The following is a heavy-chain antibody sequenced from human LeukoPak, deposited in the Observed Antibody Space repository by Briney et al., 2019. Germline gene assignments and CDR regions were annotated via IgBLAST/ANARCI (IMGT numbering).Heavy chain of an antibody. V-gene: IGHV3-48*03. CDR2: ISSSGSTR. D-gene: IGHD4-11*01. CDR1: GFLVSRNH. Sequence: PGGSLRLPCAASGFLVSRNHMTWVRQAPGKGLQWVSYISSSGSTRYYAESVKGRFTISRDNTRNSLYLQMNSLRAEDTALYYCARMNTVLFNGLNSYYYVDVWGKGTTVTISS. CDR3: ARMNTVLFNGLNSYYYVDV. J-gene: IGHJ6*03.